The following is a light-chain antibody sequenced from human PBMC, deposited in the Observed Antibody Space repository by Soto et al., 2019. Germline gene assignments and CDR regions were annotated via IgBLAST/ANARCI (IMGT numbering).Light chain of an antibody. J-gene: IGLJ1*01. CDR2: EVS. Sequence: QSALTQPASVSGSPGQSITISCTGTSSDVGSYNLVSWYQHHPGKAPKLIIYEVSKRPSGVSNRSSGSKSGNTASLTISGLQAEDEADYYCCSYAASSTLVFGTGTKLTVL. CDR3: CSYAASSTLV. V-gene: IGLV2-23*02. CDR1: SSDVGSYNL.